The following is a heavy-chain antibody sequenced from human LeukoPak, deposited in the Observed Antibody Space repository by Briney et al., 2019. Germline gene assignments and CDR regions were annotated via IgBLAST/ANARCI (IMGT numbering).Heavy chain of an antibody. J-gene: IGHJ4*02. CDR1: GFTFSSYG. Sequence: GGSLRLSCAASGFTFSSYGMHWVRQPPGKGLEWVANIKADGSEKYYVDSVKGRFTISRDDAKRTVDLQMDNLRAEDTAIYYCAYRNNFEYWGQGALVTVSS. CDR2: IKADGSEK. D-gene: IGHD1-26*01. CDR3: AYRNNFEY. V-gene: IGHV3-7*05.